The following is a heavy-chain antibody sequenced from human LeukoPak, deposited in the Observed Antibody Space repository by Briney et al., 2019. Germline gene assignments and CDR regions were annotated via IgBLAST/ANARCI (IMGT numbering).Heavy chain of an antibody. Sequence: ASVKVSCKASGYTFTGYYMHWVRQAPGQGLEWMGWINPNSGGTNYAQKFQGRVTMTRDTSISTAYMELSRPRSDDTAVYYCAREYYYDSSGYYYYGAFDIWGQGTMVTVSS. CDR1: GYTFTGYY. V-gene: IGHV1-2*02. CDR3: AREYYYDSSGYYYYGAFDI. D-gene: IGHD3-22*01. CDR2: INPNSGGT. J-gene: IGHJ3*02.